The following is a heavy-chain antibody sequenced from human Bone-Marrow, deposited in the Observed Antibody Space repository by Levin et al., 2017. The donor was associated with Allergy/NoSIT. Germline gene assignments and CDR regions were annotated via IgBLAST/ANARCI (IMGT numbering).Heavy chain of an antibody. CDR3: ARDPDYYDRAFDT. V-gene: IGHV1-2*02. CDR1: GYTFTDYY. CDR2: INPNSGGT. Sequence: HGESLKISCKASGYTFTDYYMNWVRQAPGQGLEWMGWINPNSGGTNYAQKFQGRVTMTRDTSISTAYMELSGLRSDDTAVYYCARDPDYYDRAFDTWGQGTMVTVSS. J-gene: IGHJ3*02. D-gene: IGHD3-22*01.